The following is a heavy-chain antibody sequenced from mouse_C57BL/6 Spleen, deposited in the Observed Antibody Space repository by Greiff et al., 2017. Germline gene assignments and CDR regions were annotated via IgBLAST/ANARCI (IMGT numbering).Heavy chain of an antibody. Sequence: QVQLQQPGAELVKPGASVKLSCKASGYTFTSYWMHWVKQRPGQGLEWIGMIHPNSGSTNYNEKFKSKATLTVDKSSSTAYMQLSSLTSEDSAVYDCARSRGLREGFAYWGQGTLVTVSA. D-gene: IGHD2-4*01. V-gene: IGHV1-64*01. CDR2: IHPNSGST. J-gene: IGHJ3*01. CDR1: GYTFTSYW. CDR3: ARSRGLREGFAY.